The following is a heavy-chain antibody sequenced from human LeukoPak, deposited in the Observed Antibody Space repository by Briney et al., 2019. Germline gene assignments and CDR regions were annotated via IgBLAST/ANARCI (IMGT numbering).Heavy chain of an antibody. V-gene: IGHV1-69*06. CDR1: GGTFSSYA. CDR2: IIPIFGTA. Sequence: VASVKVSCKASGGTFSSYAISWVRQAPGQGLEWMGGIIPIFGTANYAQKFQGRVTITADKSTSTAYMELSSLRSEDTAVYYCAISGLWFGELPDFDYWGQGTLVTVSS. CDR3: AISGLWFGELPDFDY. J-gene: IGHJ4*02. D-gene: IGHD3-10*01.